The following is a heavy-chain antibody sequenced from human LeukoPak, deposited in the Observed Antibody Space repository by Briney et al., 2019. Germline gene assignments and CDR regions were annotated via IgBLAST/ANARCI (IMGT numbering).Heavy chain of an antibody. CDR3: AKGPLYSYGPFFDY. D-gene: IGHD5-18*01. J-gene: IGHJ4*02. CDR2: ISGSGGTT. CDR1: GFTFSSYA. V-gene: IGHV3-23*01. Sequence: PGGSLRLSCAASGFTFSSYAMSWVRQAPGKGLDWVSAISGSGGTTYYADSVKGRFTISRENSKNTLYLQMNSLRAEDTAAYYCAKGPLYSYGPFFDYWGQGTLVTVSS.